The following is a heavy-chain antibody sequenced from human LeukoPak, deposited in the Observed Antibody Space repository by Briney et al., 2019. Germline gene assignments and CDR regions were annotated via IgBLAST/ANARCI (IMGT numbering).Heavy chain of an antibody. J-gene: IGHJ5*01. D-gene: IGHD3-10*01. CDR3: ARRVGFYGSGSLNYFDP. CDR2: VFRTGTT. V-gene: IGHV4-39*02. CDR1: GGSIASSSYY. Sequence: PSETLSLTCSVSGGSIASSSYYWGWIRQPPGKGLEWIGSVFRTGTTYYSASLKSRVSISVDTSKNDFALKLASVTAADTAMYFCARRVGFYGSGSLNYFDPWGQGILVSVSS.